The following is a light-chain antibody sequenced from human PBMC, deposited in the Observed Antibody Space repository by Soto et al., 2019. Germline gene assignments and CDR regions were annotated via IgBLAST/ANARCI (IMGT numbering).Light chain of an antibody. V-gene: IGKV1-39*01. J-gene: IGKJ2*01. Sequence: DIQMTQSPSSLSVSMGDRVTITCRASQNIGTSLNWYQMKLGRAPTLLIYSASTLQSGAPSRFSGGGSGTDFTLTINRLQPEDFATYSCQQTYNAPYTFGQGTMLKIK. CDR2: SAS. CDR3: QQTYNAPYT. CDR1: QNIGTS.